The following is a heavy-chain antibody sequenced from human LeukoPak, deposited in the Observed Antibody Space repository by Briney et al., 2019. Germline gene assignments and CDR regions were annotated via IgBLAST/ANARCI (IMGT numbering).Heavy chain of an antibody. CDR2: IYHSGST. CDR3: ARAGSGWYGNFDY. D-gene: IGHD6-19*01. CDR1: GGSISSGGYS. V-gene: IGHV4-30-2*01. Sequence: TSQTLSLTCAVSGGSISSGGYSWSWIRQPPGKGLEWIGYIYHSGSTYYNPSLKSRDTISVDRSKNQFSLKLSSVTAADTAVYYCARAGSGWYGNFDYWGQGTLVTVSS. J-gene: IGHJ4*02.